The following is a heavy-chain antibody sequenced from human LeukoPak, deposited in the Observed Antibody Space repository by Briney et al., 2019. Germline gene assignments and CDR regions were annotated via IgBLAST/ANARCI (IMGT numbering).Heavy chain of an antibody. V-gene: IGHV3-21*01. CDR3: ARDADTAMAYYFDY. D-gene: IGHD5-18*01. Sequence: PGGSLRLSCAASGFTFSSYSMNWVRQAPGKGLEWVSSISSSSSYIYYADSVKGRFTISRDNSKNTLYLQMNSLRAEDTAVYYCARDADTAMAYYFDYWGQGTLVTVSS. CDR1: GFTFSSYS. J-gene: IGHJ4*02. CDR2: ISSSSSYI.